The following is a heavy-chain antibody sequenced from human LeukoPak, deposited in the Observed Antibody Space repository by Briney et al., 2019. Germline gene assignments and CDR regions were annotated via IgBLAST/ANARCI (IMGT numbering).Heavy chain of an antibody. CDR3: AGPSPAGATWGHYYMDV. V-gene: IGHV1-46*01. J-gene: IGHJ6*03. CDR1: GYTFTSYY. Sequence: ASVKVSCKASGYTFTSYYMHWVRQAPGQGLEWMGIINPSGGSTSYAQKFQGRVTMTRDMSTSTVYMELSSLRSEDTAVYYCAGPSPAGATWGHYYMDVSGKGTTVTVSS. D-gene: IGHD1-26*01. CDR2: INPSGGST.